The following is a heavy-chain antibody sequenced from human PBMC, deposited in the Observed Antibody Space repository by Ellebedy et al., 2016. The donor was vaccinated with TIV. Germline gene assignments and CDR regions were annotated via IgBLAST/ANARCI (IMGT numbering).Heavy chain of an antibody. CDR3: ARRGSYGDYAVQINSWFDT. CDR1: GFSFRSYW. Sequence: PGGSLRLSCAASGFSFRSYWMSWVRQASGKGLEWVANIYQDGGVQYYVDSVKGRFTISRDNADNSLFLQMNSLRAEDTAVFYCARRGSYGDYAVQINSWFDTWGRGTLVAVSS. V-gene: IGHV3-7*01. CDR2: IYQDGGVQ. J-gene: IGHJ5*02. D-gene: IGHD4-17*01.